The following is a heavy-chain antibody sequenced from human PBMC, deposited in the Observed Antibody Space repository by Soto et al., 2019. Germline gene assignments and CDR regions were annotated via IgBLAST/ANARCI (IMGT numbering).Heavy chain of an antibody. CDR3: ARGLKVLWFFSRNTSRYFDY. Sequence: SETLSLTCAVYGGPFSGYYWSWIRQPPGKGLEWIGEINHSGSTNYNPSLESRVTISVDTSKNQFSLKLSSVTAADTAVYYCARGLKVLWFFSRNTSRYFDYWGHGTLVTVSS. CDR1: GGPFSGYY. D-gene: IGHD3-10*01. J-gene: IGHJ4*01. CDR2: INHSGST. V-gene: IGHV4-34*01.